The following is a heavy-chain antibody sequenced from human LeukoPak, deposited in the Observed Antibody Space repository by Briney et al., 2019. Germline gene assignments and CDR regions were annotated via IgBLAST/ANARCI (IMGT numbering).Heavy chain of an antibody. Sequence: ASVKVSCKASGYIFISYGITWVRLAPGQGLEWMGWISAYTGNTNYAQKLQGRVTMTTATSTTTAYMQLRSLRSDDTAVYYCARGGGTMVRGVISPFEYFDYWGQGTLVTVSS. D-gene: IGHD3-10*01. CDR1: GYIFISYG. CDR3: ARGGGTMVRGVISPFEYFDY. V-gene: IGHV1-18*01. J-gene: IGHJ4*02. CDR2: ISAYTGNT.